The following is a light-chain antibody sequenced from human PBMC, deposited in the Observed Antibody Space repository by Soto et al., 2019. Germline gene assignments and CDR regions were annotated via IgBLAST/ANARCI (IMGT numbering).Light chain of an antibody. V-gene: IGKV3-11*01. CDR3: QHRSIWPVS. Sequence: EIVLTQSPARLSLSEWGRATLSCRASQSVGTYLAWYQQKPGQSPRLLMFDVSNRATGVPARFSGSGSGTDFTLIIGSLEPEDLGVYYCQHRSIWPVSFGWGTRLEIK. CDR2: DVS. CDR1: QSVGTY. J-gene: IGKJ5*01.